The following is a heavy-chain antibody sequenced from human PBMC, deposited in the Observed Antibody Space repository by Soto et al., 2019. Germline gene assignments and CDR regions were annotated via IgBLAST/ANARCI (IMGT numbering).Heavy chain of an antibody. D-gene: IGHD6-13*01. CDR3: ARDRGSSMYYYYYYGMDV. CDR2: IIPIFGTA. V-gene: IGHV1-69*13. CDR1: GGTFSSYA. Sequence: VKVSCKASGGTFSSYAISWVRQAPGQGLEWMGGIIPIFGTANYAQKFQGRVTITADESTSTAYMELSSLRSEDTAVYYCARDRGSSMYYYYYYGMDVWGQGTTVTVSS. J-gene: IGHJ6*02.